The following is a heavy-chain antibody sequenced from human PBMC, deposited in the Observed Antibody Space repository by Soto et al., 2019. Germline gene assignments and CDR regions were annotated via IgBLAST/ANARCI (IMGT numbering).Heavy chain of an antibody. J-gene: IGHJ4*02. CDR2: IYWNDDK. CDR3: ARPPRGIAAFYFDY. V-gene: IGHV2-5*01. CDR1: GFSLSTSGVG. D-gene: IGHD6-13*01. Sequence: SGPTLVNPTQTLTLTCTFSGFSLSTSGVGVGWIRQPPGRALEWLALIYWNDDKRYSPSLKSRLTITKDTSKNQVVLTVTNMDPVDTATYYCARPPRGIAAFYFDYWGQGTLVTVSS.